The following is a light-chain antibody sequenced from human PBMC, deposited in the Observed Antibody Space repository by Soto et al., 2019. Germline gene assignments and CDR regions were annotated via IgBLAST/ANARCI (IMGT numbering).Light chain of an antibody. Sequence: EIVLTQSPGTLSLSPGERATLSCRASQSVRSNFLAWYQQKPGQAPRLLIYGASNRATGLPDRFSGSGSGTDFTLTITRLAPEDFAMYYCQRYDSFRTFGQGTKVEI. CDR1: QSVRSNF. V-gene: IGKV3-20*01. CDR3: QRYDSFRT. J-gene: IGKJ1*01. CDR2: GAS.